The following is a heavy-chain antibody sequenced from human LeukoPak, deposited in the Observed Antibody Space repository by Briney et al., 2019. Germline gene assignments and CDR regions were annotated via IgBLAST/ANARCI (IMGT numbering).Heavy chain of an antibody. CDR1: GGSFRGYY. CDR3: ARGLWFGESRPYYYDY. CDR2: INDSGST. V-gene: IGHV4-34*01. Sequence: PSETLSLTCAVYGGSFRGYYWSWLREPPGKGLECSGEINDSGSTNYNPSLRSRVAISFDTSMNPFSLKLSSVTAADPAEYYCARGLWFGESRPYYYDYCGQGNLVTVST. J-gene: IGHJ4*02. D-gene: IGHD3-10*01.